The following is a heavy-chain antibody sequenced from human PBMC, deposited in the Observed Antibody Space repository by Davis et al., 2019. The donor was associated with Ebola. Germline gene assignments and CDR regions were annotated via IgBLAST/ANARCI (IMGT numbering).Heavy chain of an antibody. CDR1: GYSFTSYW. D-gene: IGHD2-15*01. V-gene: IGHV5-51*01. CDR2: IYPGDSDT. Sequence: PGGSLRLSCKGSGYSFTSYWIGWVRQMPGKGLEWMRIIYPGDSDTRYSPSFQGQVTISADKSISTAYLQWSSLRASDTAMYYCARSSTTLRAFDIWGQGTMVTVSS. CDR3: ARSSTTLRAFDI. J-gene: IGHJ3*02.